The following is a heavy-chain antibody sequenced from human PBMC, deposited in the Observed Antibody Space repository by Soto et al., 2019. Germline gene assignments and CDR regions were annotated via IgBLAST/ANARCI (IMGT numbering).Heavy chain of an antibody. J-gene: IGHJ6*02. Sequence: SETLSLTCTVSGGSISSYYWSWIRQPPGKGLEWIGYIYYSGSTNYNPSLKSRVTISVDTSKNQFSLELSSLRSDDTAVYYCAREDRDRETGLVPAAIDGMDVWGQGTTVTVSS. D-gene: IGHD2-2*01. V-gene: IGHV4-59*01. CDR1: GGSISSYY. CDR2: IYYSGST. CDR3: AREDRDRETGLVPAAIDGMDV.